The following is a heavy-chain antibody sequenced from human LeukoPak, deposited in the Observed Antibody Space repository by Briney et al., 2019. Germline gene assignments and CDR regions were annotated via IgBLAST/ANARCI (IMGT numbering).Heavy chain of an antibody. CDR3: ARDGDSSGWPNDY. D-gene: IGHD6-19*01. V-gene: IGHV1-18*01. CDR2: ISAYYGNT. Sequence: ASLKVSCTASGYTFTSYGITWVRQAPGQGLEWMGWISAYYGNTNYAQKLQGRVAMTTDTSTTTAYMELRSLKSDDTAVYYCARDGDSSGWPNDYWGQGPWSPSPQ. J-gene: IGHJ4*02. CDR1: GYTFTSYG.